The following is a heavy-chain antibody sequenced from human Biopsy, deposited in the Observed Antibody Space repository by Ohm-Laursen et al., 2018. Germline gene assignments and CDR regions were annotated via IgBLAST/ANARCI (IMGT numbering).Heavy chain of an antibody. J-gene: IGHJ4*02. CDR2: IFYSANT. CDR1: GVSINGGRYY. D-gene: IGHD5-12*01. CDR3: ARLGSGDYFPTFFDF. V-gene: IGHV4-31*03. Sequence: SQTLSLTCTVSGVSINGGRYYWNWIRHPPGKGLEWIGNIFYSANTYYNPSLKSRVTISVDTPKNQFSLKLSSVTAADTAVYYCARLGSGDYFPTFFDFWGQGALVTVSS.